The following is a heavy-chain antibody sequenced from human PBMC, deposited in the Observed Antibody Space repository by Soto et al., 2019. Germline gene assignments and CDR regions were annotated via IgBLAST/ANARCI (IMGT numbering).Heavy chain of an antibody. CDR2: IKGDGSEK. Sequence: EVRLVESGGGLVQPGGSLRLSCVASGFTFSNFWMSWVRQAPGKGLEWVANIKGDGSEKRYLDSVKGRLTISRDNAKNLVYLEMNSLRVEYTSVYYCARAGYCGPGCYYYFDYWGQGTLVTVSS. CDR3: ARAGYCGPGCYYYFDY. D-gene: IGHD2-21*02. J-gene: IGHJ4*02. CDR1: GFTFSNFW. V-gene: IGHV3-7*01.